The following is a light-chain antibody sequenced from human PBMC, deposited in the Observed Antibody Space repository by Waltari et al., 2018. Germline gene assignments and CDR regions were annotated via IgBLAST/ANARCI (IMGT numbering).Light chain of an antibody. CDR1: QNIHDN. J-gene: IGKJ4*01. CDR2: GAS. Sequence: EVLITQSPATRSVSPGERVTLSCRASQNIHDNLAWYQQKPGPAPRLLIYGASTRATAIPARFRGSGSGTEFTLTISSLQSEDFAIYYCQQYNKWPPLTFGGGTKVEIK. CDR3: QQYNKWPPLT. V-gene: IGKV3-15*01.